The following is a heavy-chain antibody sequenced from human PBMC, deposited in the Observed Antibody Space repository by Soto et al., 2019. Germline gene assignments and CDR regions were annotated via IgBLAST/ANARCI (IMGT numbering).Heavy chain of an antibody. CDR3: ARGFLVRYCSGGSCRLNWFDP. V-gene: IGHV4-34*01. Sequence: QVQLQQWGAGLLKPSETLSLTCAVYGGSFSGYYWSWIRQPPGKGLEWIGEINHSGSTNYNPSLKSRVTISVDTSRTQVSRKLSSVTAADTAVYYCARGFLVRYCSGGSCRLNWFDPWGQGTLVTVSS. D-gene: IGHD2-15*01. CDR1: GGSFSGYY. J-gene: IGHJ5*02. CDR2: INHSGST.